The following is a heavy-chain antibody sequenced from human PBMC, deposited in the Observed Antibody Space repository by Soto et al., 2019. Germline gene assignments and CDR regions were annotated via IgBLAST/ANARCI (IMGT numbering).Heavy chain of an antibody. CDR1: GFTFSNYA. D-gene: IGHD2-2*01. V-gene: IGHV3-23*01. CDR3: AKEYYASTSCNFDH. CDR2: ISGSGAST. Sequence: GGSLRLSCAASGFTFSNYAVSWVRQAPGKGLEWVSAISGSGASTYYADSVKGRFTISRDNSKNTLYLQMNSLRAEDTAVYYCAKEYYASTSCNFDHWGQGTLVTVSS. J-gene: IGHJ4*02.